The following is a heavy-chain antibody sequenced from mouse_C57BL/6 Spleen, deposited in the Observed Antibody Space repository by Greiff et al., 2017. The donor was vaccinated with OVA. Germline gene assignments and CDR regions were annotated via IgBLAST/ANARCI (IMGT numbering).Heavy chain of an antibody. CDR3: ARGGGERGMDY. CDR1: GYAFSSSC. J-gene: IGHJ4*01. V-gene: IGHV1-82*01. CDR2: IYPGDGDT. Sequence: QVQLQQSGPELVKPGASVKISCKASGYAFSSSCMHWVKQRPGQGLEWIGRIYPGDGDTNYTAKFQGKATLTADKSSSTAYLQLSSLTSEDTAIDCWARGGGERGMDYWGQGTSVTVSS.